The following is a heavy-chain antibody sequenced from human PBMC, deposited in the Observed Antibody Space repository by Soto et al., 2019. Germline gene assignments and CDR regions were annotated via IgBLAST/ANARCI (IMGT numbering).Heavy chain of an antibody. CDR3: ARQGSNEYYYYGMDV. V-gene: IGHV1-69*05. CDR2: IIRIFGTP. J-gene: IGHJ6*02. Sequence: QVQLVQSGAEVKKPGSSVKVSCKASGGTFSSYAINWVRQAPGQGLEWMGGIIRIFGTPDYAQRFQGRVRITPDESTSTAYMELSSLRSEDTAVYYCARQGSNEYYYYGMDVWGQGTTVTVSS. D-gene: IGHD3-10*01. CDR1: GGTFSSYA.